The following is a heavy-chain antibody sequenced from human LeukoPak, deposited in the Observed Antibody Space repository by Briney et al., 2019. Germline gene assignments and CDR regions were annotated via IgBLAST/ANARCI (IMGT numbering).Heavy chain of an antibody. Sequence: ASVKVSCKASGYTFTSYYMHWVRQAPGQGLEWVGWINTYNGNTKYTERFQGRVTMTTDTSTTTAYMELKSLRSDDTAIYYCAKDRAAARNFDIWGQGTLVTVSS. CDR2: INTYNGNT. J-gene: IGHJ4*02. V-gene: IGHV1/OR15-2*01. CDR3: AKDRAAARNFDI. CDR1: GYTFTSYY. D-gene: IGHD6-13*01.